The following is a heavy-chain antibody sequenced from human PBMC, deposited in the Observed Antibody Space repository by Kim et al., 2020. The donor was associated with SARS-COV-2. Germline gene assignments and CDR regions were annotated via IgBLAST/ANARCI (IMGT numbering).Heavy chain of an antibody. CDR3: AKDGGDCSSTSCYTKGHYGIDG. CDR1: GFTFSSYG. D-gene: IGHD2-2*02. V-gene: IGHV3-30*18. Sequence: GGSLRLSCAASGFTFSSYGMHWVRQAPGKGLEWVAVISYDGSNKYYADSVKGRFTISRDNSKNTRYLQMNSLRAEDTAVYYCAKDGGDCSSTSCYTKGHYGIDGWGQGTTVTVSS. J-gene: IGHJ6*02. CDR2: ISYDGSNK.